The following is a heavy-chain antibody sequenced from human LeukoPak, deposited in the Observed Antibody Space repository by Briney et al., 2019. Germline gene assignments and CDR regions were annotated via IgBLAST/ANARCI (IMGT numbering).Heavy chain of an antibody. Sequence: SETLSLTCTVSGGSISSYYWSWIRQPPGKGLEWIGYIYYSVSTNYNPSLKSRVTISVDTSKHQFSLKLSSVTAADTAVYYCARLAEYSSSFDYWGQGTLVTVSS. D-gene: IGHD6-6*01. CDR3: ARLAEYSSSFDY. CDR2: IYYSVST. CDR1: GGSISSYY. V-gene: IGHV4-59*01. J-gene: IGHJ4*02.